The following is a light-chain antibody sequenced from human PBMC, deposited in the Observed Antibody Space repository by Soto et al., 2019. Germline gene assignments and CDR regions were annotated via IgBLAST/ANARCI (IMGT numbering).Light chain of an antibody. V-gene: IGKV1-33*01. CDR3: QHYDHLPPLS. Sequence: DIQMTQSPSSLSASVGDRVTITCQASQDIRNYLNWYQQKPGKAPNLLIYDASNLRAGVPSRFSGSGSGTGFTFTISSPQPEDIATYYCQHYDHLPPLSFGGGTKVEIK. J-gene: IGKJ4*01. CDR1: QDIRNY. CDR2: DAS.